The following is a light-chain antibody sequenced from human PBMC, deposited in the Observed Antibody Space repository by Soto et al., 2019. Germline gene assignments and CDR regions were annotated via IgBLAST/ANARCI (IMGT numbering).Light chain of an antibody. CDR3: SSYRSGGTFV. V-gene: IGLV2-14*01. CDR2: VVS. J-gene: IGLJ1*01. CDR1: SSDVGGYNY. Sequence: QSALTQPASVSGSPGQSIAISCTGTSSDVGGYNYVSWHQQHPGKAPKVLISVVSNQPSGVSNRFSGSKSGNTASLTISGLQAEGEADYYCSSYRSGGTFVFGSGTKVTVL.